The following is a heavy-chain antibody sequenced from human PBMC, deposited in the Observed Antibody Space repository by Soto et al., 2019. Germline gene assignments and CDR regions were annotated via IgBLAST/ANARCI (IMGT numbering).Heavy chain of an antibody. V-gene: IGHV1-69*13. J-gene: IGHJ5*02. Sequence: GASVKVSCKASGGTFSSYAISWVRQAPGQGLEWMGGIIPIFGTANYAQKFQGRVTITADESTSTAYMELSSLRSEDTAVYYCARDVGIDYCDSSGSREDWFDPWGQGTLVTVSS. CDR2: IIPIFGTA. CDR3: ARDVGIDYCDSSGSREDWFDP. D-gene: IGHD3-22*01. CDR1: GGTFSSYA.